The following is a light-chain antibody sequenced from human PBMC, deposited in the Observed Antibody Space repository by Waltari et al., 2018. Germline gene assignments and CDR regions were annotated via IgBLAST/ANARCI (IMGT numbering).Light chain of an antibody. CDR3: QQLHTYPLT. J-gene: IGKJ4*01. CDR1: QDIGTY. Sequence: DIQLTQSPSFLSASVGRRVTVPCRASQDIGTYLAWYQKKPGKAPHLLISAASSLHTGVPSRFSAGGSGTLCTLTINRLQPEDFATYYCQQLHTYPLTFGGGTEVEL. V-gene: IGKV1-9*01. CDR2: AAS.